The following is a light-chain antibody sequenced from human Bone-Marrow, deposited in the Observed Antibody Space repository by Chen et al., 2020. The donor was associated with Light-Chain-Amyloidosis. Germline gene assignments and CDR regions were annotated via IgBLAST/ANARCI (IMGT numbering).Light chain of an antibody. J-gene: IGKJ4*01. Sequence: EIVLTQSPGTLSLSPGEGANLSCRASQTISSNYLTWYQQKFGQAPRLLIYGSSSRATGIPDRFTGSGSGTDFTRTINRVEPEDFAMYYCQQYGTSPLTFGGGTKVEIK. CDR3: QQYGTSPLT. V-gene: IGKV3-20*01. CDR1: QTISSNY. CDR2: GSS.